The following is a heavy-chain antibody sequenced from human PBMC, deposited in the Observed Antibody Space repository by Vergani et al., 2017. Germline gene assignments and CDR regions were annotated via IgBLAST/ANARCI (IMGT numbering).Heavy chain of an antibody. CDR2: VNHGGST. V-gene: IGHV4-34*01. CDR3: TSIARAPARRNPPPDY. J-gene: IGHJ4*02. D-gene: IGHD3-16*02. Sequence: QVQLQEWGAGLLKTSETLSLTCGVSGGSFSDYYWSWIRQPPGMGLEWIGEVNHGGSTNYNPSLKSRVPISVDTSKNQFSLQLTSVTAADSALYFCTSIARAPARRNPPPDYWAQGLLLTVSS. CDR1: GGSFSDYY.